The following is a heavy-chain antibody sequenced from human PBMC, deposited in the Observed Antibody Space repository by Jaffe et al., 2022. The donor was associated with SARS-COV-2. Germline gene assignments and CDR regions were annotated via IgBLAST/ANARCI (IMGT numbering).Heavy chain of an antibody. CDR1: GFTFSAHA. D-gene: IGHD1-20*01. Sequence: EVQLLESGGGLVQPGGSLRLSCAASGFTFSAHAMNWVRQAPGKGLEWVSIITNSGDSTYYADSVKGRFTISRDNSKNTLYLQMNSLRAEDTAIYYCAKSGIPGIPFDYWGQGTLVTVSS. V-gene: IGHV3-23*01. CDR2: ITNSGDST. CDR3: AKSGIPGIPFDY. J-gene: IGHJ4*02.